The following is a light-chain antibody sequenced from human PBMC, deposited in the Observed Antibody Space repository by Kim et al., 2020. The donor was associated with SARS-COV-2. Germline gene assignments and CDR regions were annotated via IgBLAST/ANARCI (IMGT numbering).Light chain of an antibody. CDR3: QQRSNWPLT. V-gene: IGKV3-11*01. Sequence: SFDQGQSATSSCNAKHIVTNYLARYQQKPAQAPRLLNYDASNKATDNPARSSGSGPGTEFTLSVSSLKPEDFASCYCQQRSNWPLTFGGVAKVEI. CDR2: DAS. CDR1: HIVTNY. J-gene: IGKJ4*01.